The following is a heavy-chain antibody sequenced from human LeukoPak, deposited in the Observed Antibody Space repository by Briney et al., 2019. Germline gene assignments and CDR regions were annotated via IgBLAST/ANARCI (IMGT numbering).Heavy chain of an antibody. V-gene: IGHV1-8*03. CDR1: GYTFTSYD. CDR3: ARGATRRLGPARY. D-gene: IGHD1-1*01. J-gene: IGHJ4*02. CDR2: MNPNSGNT. Sequence: GASVKVSGKASGYTFTSYDINWVRQATGQGLEWMGWMNPNSGNTGYAQKFQGRVTITRNTSISTAYVELSSLRSEDTAVYYCARGATRRLGPARYWGQGTLVTVSS.